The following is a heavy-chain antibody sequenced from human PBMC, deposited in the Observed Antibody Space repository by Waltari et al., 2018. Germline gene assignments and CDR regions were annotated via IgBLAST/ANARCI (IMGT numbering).Heavy chain of an antibody. J-gene: IGHJ4*02. CDR3: ARLWSGYDGNDY. CDR2: INPRGGKT. D-gene: IGHD5-12*01. V-gene: IGHV1-46*01. CDR1: GYTFTSYY. Sequence: QVQLVQSGAEVKKPGASVKVSCKASGYTFTSYYMHWVRQAPGQGLEWMGIINPRGGKTTYAKKFQGRVTMTRDTSTSTVYMEVSSLRSEDTAVYYCARLWSGYDGNDYWGQGTLVTVSS.